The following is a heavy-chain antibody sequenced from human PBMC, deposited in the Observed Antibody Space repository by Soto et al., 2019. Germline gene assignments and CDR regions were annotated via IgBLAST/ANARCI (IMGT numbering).Heavy chain of an antibody. D-gene: IGHD3-22*01. CDR3: TRGGFYYYDSSGYYDY. CDR1: GGSISSYY. CDR2: IYYSGST. Sequence: ETLSLTCTVSGGSISSYYWSWIRQPPGKGLEWIGYIYYSGSTNYNPSLKSRVTISVDTSKNQFSLKLTSVTAADTAVYFCTRGGFYYYDSSGYYDYWGQGALVTVSS. V-gene: IGHV4-59*01. J-gene: IGHJ4*02.